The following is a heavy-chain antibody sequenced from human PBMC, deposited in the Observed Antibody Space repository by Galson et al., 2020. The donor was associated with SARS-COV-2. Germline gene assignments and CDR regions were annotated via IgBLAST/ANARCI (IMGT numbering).Heavy chain of an antibody. Sequence: QLGESLKISCAASGFTFSSYAMHWVRQAPGKGLEWVAVISHDGSNKYYADSVKGRFTISRDNSKNTLYLQMNSLRAEDTAVYYCAGLRFPYYYMDVWGKGTTVTVSS. CDR2: ISHDGSNK. V-gene: IGHV3-30*04. CDR3: AGLRFPYYYMDV. D-gene: IGHD3-16*01. CDR1: GFTFSSYA. J-gene: IGHJ6*03.